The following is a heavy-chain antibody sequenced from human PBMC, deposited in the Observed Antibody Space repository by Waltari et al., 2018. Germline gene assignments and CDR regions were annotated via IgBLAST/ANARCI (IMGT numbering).Heavy chain of an antibody. CDR3: ARGVPHYDFWSGLAYMDV. CDR2: INAGNGKT. Sequence: QVQLVQSGAEVKKPGASVKVSCKASGYTFTSYAMHWVRQAPGQRLEWMGWINAGNGKTKYSQGVQGRVTHTRDTSASTAYMELSSLRSEDMAVYYCARGVPHYDFWSGLAYMDVWGKGTTVTVSS. CDR1: GYTFTSYA. J-gene: IGHJ6*03. D-gene: IGHD3-3*01. V-gene: IGHV1-3*03.